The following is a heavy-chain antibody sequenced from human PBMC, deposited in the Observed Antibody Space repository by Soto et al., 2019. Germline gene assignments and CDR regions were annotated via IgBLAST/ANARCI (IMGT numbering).Heavy chain of an antibody. V-gene: IGHV4-59*11. Sequence: QVQLQESGPRLVKPSETLSLTCNVSGGPIFSLYWGWVRQPPGKGLEWIGYIYYSGTTKYSPSLRSLVTISVDMSKDQFSLKLHSVTAADTTVYYCARGPGYGGSTFDIWGQGSMVTVSS. D-gene: IGHD1-26*01. J-gene: IGHJ3*02. CDR1: GGPIFSLY. CDR3: ARGPGYGGSTFDI. CDR2: IYYSGTT.